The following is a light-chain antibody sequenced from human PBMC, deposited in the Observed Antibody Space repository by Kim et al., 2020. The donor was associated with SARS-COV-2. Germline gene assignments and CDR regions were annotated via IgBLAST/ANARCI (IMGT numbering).Light chain of an antibody. CDR1: KSLTNT. CDR3: KQRGNWLPT. V-gene: IGKV3-11*01. Sequence: PGEEATLSCRASKSLTNTLAWYKQRPGKAPSSLINDKLNRAAGIPARLSGSGSGTDSTLTISTLRPEDFAVYFCKQRGNWLPTFGGETKVDIK. J-gene: IGKJ4*01. CDR2: DKL.